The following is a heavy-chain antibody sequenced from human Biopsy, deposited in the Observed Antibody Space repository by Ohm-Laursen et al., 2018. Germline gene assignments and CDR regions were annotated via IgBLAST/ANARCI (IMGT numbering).Heavy chain of an antibody. V-gene: IGHV4-38-2*01. CDR3: ARGQALKSFDY. CDR2: IYHSGST. J-gene: IGHJ4*02. CDR1: GYSISSGYY. Sequence: TLSLTCAVSGYSISSGYYWGWIRQPPGKGLEWIGSIYHSGSTYYNPSLKSRVTISVDTSKNQFSLKRSSVTAADTAGYYCARGQALKSFDYWGQGTLVTVSS.